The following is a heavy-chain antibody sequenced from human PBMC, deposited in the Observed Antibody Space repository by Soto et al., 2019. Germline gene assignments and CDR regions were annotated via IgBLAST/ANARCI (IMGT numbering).Heavy chain of an antibody. D-gene: IGHD3-10*01. CDR1: GFTFSGAS. CDR3: TTLAASYSRAGSYSPN. J-gene: IGHJ4*02. CDR2: IESKSNAGTV. V-gene: IGHV3-15*04. Sequence: PGGALRLSWAASGFTFSGASMSGVRQAPGKGLEWVGLIESKSNAGTVDYAAPVKGRFTISRDDSKDTLYLQMNSLRTDDTAVYYCTTLAASYSRAGSYSPNWGQGT.